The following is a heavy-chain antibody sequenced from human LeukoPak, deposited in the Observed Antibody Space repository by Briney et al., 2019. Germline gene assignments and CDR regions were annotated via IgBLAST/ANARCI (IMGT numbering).Heavy chain of an antibody. CDR1: GFTFSSYG. D-gene: IGHD4-17*01. CDR3: ARDGEKLRVGAFDI. CDR2: ISSSSSYI. Sequence: GGSLRLSCAASGFTFSSYGMNWVRQAPGKGLEWVSSISSSSSYIYYADSVKGRFTISRDNAKNSLYLQMNSLRAEDTAVYYCARDGEKLRVGAFDIWGQGTMVTVSS. V-gene: IGHV3-21*01. J-gene: IGHJ3*02.